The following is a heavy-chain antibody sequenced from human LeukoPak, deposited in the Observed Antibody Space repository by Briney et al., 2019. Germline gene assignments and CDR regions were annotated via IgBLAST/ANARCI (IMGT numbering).Heavy chain of an antibody. J-gene: IGHJ4*02. CDR2: MNPNSGNT. Sequence: ASVKVSCKASGYTFTSYDINWVRQAAGQGLEWMGRMNPNSGNTGYAQKFQGRVTMTRNTSISTAYMELSSLRSEDTAVYYCARFTQGEWLLEHWGQGTLVTVSS. CDR3: ARFTQGEWLLEH. CDR1: GYTFTSYD. V-gene: IGHV1-8*01. D-gene: IGHD3-3*01.